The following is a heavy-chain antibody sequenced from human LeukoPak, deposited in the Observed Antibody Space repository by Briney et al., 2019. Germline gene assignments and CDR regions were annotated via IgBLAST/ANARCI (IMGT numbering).Heavy chain of an antibody. CDR2: IYYSGST. CDR3: ARSYCSSTSCYLYFQH. Sequence: SQTLSLTCTVSGGSISSGDYYWSWIRQPPGKGLEWIGYIYYSGSTYYNPSLKSRVTISVDTSKNQFSLKLSSVTAADTAVYYCARSYCSSTSCYLYFQHWGQGTLVTVSS. J-gene: IGHJ1*01. CDR1: GGSISSGDYY. D-gene: IGHD2-2*01. V-gene: IGHV4-30-4*08.